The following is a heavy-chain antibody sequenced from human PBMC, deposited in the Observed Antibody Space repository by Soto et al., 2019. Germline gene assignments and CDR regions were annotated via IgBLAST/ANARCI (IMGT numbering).Heavy chain of an antibody. Sequence: ASVKVSCKASGYTFTSYGISWVRQAPGQGLEWMGWISAYNGNTKYAQKLQGRVTMTTDTSTSTAYMELRSLRSDDTAVYYCARDYDYVWGDYYYYYGMDVWGQGTTVTVSS. CDR3: ARDYDYVWGDYYYYYGMDV. J-gene: IGHJ6*02. D-gene: IGHD3-16*01. CDR1: GYTFTSYG. V-gene: IGHV1-18*01. CDR2: ISAYNGNT.